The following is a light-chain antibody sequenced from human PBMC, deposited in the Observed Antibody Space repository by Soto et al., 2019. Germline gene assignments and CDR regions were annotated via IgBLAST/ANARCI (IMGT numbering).Light chain of an antibody. CDR1: SSNIGSNF. CDR2: RNN. J-gene: IGLJ1*01. Sequence: QSVLTQPPSASGTPGQRVTISCSGSSSNIGSNFVYWYQQFPGTAPKLLIYRNNQRPSGVPDRFSGSKSGTSASLAISGLPSEDEADYYCCSYAGTFTVVFGTGTKLTVL. V-gene: IGLV1-47*01. CDR3: CSYAGTFTVV.